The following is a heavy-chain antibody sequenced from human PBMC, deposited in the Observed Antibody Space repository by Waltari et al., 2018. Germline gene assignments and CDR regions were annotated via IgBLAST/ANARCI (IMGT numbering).Heavy chain of an antibody. CDR1: GFTFSTYW. Sequence: EVQLLESGGGLVQPGGSLRLSCAASGFTFSTYWMSWVRQAPGKGLEWVANIKPDGSEEYSVDSVKGRFTISRDNPKNSLYLQMNSLRAEDTAVYYCARDDGIRTVDYWGQGTLVTVSS. CDR3: ARDDGIRTVDY. J-gene: IGHJ4*02. D-gene: IGHD1-20*01. V-gene: IGHV3-7*01. CDR2: IKPDGSEE.